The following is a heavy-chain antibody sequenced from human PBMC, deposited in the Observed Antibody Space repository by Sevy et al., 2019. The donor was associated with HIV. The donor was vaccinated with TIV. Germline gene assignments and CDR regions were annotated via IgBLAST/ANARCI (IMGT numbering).Heavy chain of an antibody. CDR2: IYWDDDK. V-gene: IGHV2-5*02. Sequence: SGPTLVNPTQTLTLTCTFSGFSLSTSGVGVGWIRQPPGKALEWLALIYWDDDKRYSPSLKSRLTITKDTSKNQVVLTMTNMDPVDTATYYCAHRSYGDYWGGQNWFDPWGQGTLVTVSS. CDR3: AHRSYGDYWGGQNWFDP. CDR1: GFSLSTSGVG. J-gene: IGHJ5*02. D-gene: IGHD4-17*01.